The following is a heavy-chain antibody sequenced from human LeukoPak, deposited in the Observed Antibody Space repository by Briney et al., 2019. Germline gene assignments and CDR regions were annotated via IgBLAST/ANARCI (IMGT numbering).Heavy chain of an antibody. CDR3: AREGDLWFGELSFDY. CDR2: INWNGGST. D-gene: IGHD3-10*01. CDR1: GFTFDDYG. Sequence: PGGSLRLSCAASGFTFDDYGMSWVRQAPGKGLEWVSGINWNGGSTGYADSVKGRFTISRDNAKNSLYLQMNSLRAEDTALYYCAREGDLWFGELSFDYWGQGTLVTVSS. V-gene: IGHV3-20*04. J-gene: IGHJ4*02.